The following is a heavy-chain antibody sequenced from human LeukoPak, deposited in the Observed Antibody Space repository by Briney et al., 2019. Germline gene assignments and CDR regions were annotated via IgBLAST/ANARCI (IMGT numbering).Heavy chain of an antibody. CDR3: ARRSVYENFFDY. D-gene: IGHD5/OR15-5a*01. J-gene: IGHJ4*02. CDR2: INHSGST. V-gene: IGHV4-34*01. CDR1: GGSFSGYY. Sequence: SETLSLTCAVYGGSFSGYYWSWIRQPPGKGLEWIGEINHSGSTNYNPSLKSRVTISVDTSKNQFSLRLSSVTAADTAVYYCARRSVYENFFDYWGQGTLVTVSS.